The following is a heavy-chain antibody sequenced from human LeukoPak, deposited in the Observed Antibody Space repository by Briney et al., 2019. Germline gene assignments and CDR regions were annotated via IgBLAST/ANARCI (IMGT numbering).Heavy chain of an antibody. Sequence: ASVKVSCKASGYTFTGYYMHWVRQAPGQGLEWMGWINPNSGGTNYAQKFQGRVTMTRDTSISTAYMELSRLRSDDTAVYYCARDSADVLLWFGEAGYMDVWGKGTTVTVSS. D-gene: IGHD3-10*01. J-gene: IGHJ6*03. CDR1: GYTFTGYY. V-gene: IGHV1-2*02. CDR3: ARDSADVLLWFGEAGYMDV. CDR2: INPNSGGT.